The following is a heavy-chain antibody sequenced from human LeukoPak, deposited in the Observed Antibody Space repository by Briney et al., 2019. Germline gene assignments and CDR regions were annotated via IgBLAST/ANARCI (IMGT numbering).Heavy chain of an antibody. J-gene: IGHJ4*02. Sequence: SETLSLTCAVYGGSFSGYFWSWIRQPPERGLEWIGEINHSGSPDYNPSLKSRVTISVDTSRNQFSLKLSSVTAADTALYYYVREREQREKRQYATGYDSWGQGTLVTVSS. D-gene: IGHD2-2*01. CDR2: INHSGSP. V-gene: IGHV4-34*01. CDR1: GGSFSGYF. CDR3: VREREQREKRQYATGYDS.